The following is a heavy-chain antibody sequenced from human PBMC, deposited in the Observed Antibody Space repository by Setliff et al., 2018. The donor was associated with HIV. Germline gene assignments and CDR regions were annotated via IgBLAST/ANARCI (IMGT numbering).Heavy chain of an antibody. CDR2: ISAYNGNT. D-gene: IGHD6-19*01. CDR3: AKTYSSGWYGYYYMDV. Sequence: ASVKVSCKASGYTFTSYGISWVRQAPGQGLEWMGWISAYNGNTNYAQKLQGRVTMTTDTSTSTAYMELRSLRSDDTAVYYCAKTYSSGWYGYYYMDVWGKGTTVTVSS. CDR1: GYTFTSYG. J-gene: IGHJ6*03. V-gene: IGHV1-18*01.